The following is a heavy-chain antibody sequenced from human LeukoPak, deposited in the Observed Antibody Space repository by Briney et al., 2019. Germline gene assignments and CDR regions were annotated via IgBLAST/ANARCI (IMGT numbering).Heavy chain of an antibody. CDR2: ISAYNGNT. J-gene: IGHJ6*03. V-gene: IGHV1-18*04. Sequence: VASVTVSCKASGYTFTDYYIHWVRQAPGQGLEWMGWISAYNGNTNYAQKLQGRVTMTTDTSTSTAYMELRSLRSDDTAVYYCARARTFNYYGSGSSRDYYYYYMDVWGKGTTVTISS. D-gene: IGHD3-10*01. CDR3: ARARTFNYYGSGSSRDYYYYYMDV. CDR1: GYTFTDYY.